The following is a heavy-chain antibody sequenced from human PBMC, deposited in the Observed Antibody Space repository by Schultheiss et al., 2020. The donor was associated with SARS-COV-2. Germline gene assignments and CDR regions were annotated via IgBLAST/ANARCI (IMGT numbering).Heavy chain of an antibody. J-gene: IGHJ4*02. CDR3: GRSGSSGWLNPIHS. V-gene: IGHV3-7*03. Sequence: GGSLRLSCAASGFTFSSYWMSWVRQAPGKGLEWVANIKQDGSEKYYVDSVKGRFTISRDNVKSSLYLQMNSLRAEDTAVYYCGRSGSSGWLNPIHSWGQGILVTVSS. D-gene: IGHD6-19*01. CDR1: GFTFSSYW. CDR2: IKQDGSEK.